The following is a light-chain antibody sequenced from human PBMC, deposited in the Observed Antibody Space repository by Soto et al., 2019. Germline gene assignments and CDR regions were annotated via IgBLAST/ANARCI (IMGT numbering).Light chain of an antibody. CDR1: SSDVGAYNY. V-gene: IGLV2-14*01. Sequence: QSALTQPASVSGSPGQSITISCTGTSSDVGAYNYVSWYQQFPGKAPKYIMYEVSNRPSGVSNRFSGSKSGNTASLTISGLQAEDEADYYCSSYRSGTYPEVFGTGTKVTVL. CDR2: EVS. J-gene: IGLJ1*01. CDR3: SSYRSGTYPEV.